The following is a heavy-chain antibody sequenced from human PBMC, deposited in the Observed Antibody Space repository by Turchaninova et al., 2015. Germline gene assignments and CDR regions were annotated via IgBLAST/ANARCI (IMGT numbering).Heavy chain of an antibody. D-gene: IGHD6-13*01. V-gene: IGHV4-4*02. CDR3: ARLIAAAGLPYYFDY. Sequence: QVQLQESGPGLVKPSGTLSLTCAVSGDSISSSHWWPWVRQPPGKGLEWIGEIYHSGSTNYNPSLKSRVTIAVDESKNQFSLKLNSVTAADTAVYYCARLIAAAGLPYYFDYWGQGALVTVSS. CDR1: GDSISSSHW. CDR2: IYHSGST. J-gene: IGHJ4*02.